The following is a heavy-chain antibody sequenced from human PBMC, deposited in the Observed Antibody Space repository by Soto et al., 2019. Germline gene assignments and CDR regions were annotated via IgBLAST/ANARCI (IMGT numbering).Heavy chain of an antibody. V-gene: IGHV3-7*05. D-gene: IGHD6-19*01. CDR1: GFTFSSYW. CDR3: ARVVQGYSSGWYSVSLPSELYYFDY. J-gene: IGHJ4*02. Sequence: GGSLRLSCAASGFTFSSYWMSWVRQAPGKGLEWVANIKQDGSEKYYVDSVKGRFTISRDNAKNSLYLQMNSLRAEDTAVYYCARVVQGYSSGWYSVSLPSELYYFDYWGQGTLVTVSS. CDR2: IKQDGSEK.